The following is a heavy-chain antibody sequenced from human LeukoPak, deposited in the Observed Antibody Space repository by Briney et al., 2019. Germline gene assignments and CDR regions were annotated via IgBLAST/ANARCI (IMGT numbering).Heavy chain of an antibody. CDR1: GFTFSSYG. V-gene: IGHV3-33*01. CDR2: IWYDGSNK. CDR3: ARALSSSWYAWYFDY. Sequence: PGRSLRLSCAASGFTFSSYGMHWVRQAPGKGLEWVAVIWYDGSNKYYADSVKGRFTISRDNSKNTLYLQMNSLRAEDTAVYYCARALSSSWYAWYFDYWGQGTLVTVSS. D-gene: IGHD6-13*01. J-gene: IGHJ4*02.